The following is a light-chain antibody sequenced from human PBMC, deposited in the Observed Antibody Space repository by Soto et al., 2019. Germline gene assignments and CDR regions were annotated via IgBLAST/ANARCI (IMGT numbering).Light chain of an antibody. Sequence: QAVLSQPPSASGTPGQRVIVSCSGSNSNVGGNTVHWYQQLPGTAPKLLIYANSQRPSGVPDRFSGSKSGTSASLAITGLQSEDEAHYSCAAWDDNLNGLVFGSGTKVTVL. J-gene: IGLJ1*01. CDR1: NSNVGGNT. V-gene: IGLV1-44*01. CDR2: ANS. CDR3: AAWDDNLNGLV.